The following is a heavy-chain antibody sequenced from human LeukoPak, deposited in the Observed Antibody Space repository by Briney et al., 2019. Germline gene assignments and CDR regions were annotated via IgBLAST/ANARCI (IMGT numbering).Heavy chain of an antibody. CDR2: IYHSGGRFETGST. CDR1: GSSISSGHY. CDR3: ARNSSGSSFDR. Sequence: PSETLSLTCSVSGSSISSGHYWGWIRQPPGKGLEWIASIYHSGGRFETGSTHYSPSLKSRVTISVDTSKNQLSLMMTPVTAADTAVYYCARNSSGSSFDRWGQGTLVSVSS. D-gene: IGHD6-19*01. J-gene: IGHJ4*02. V-gene: IGHV4-38-2*02.